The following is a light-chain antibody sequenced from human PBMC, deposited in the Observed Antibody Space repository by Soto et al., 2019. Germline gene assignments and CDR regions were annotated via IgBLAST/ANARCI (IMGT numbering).Light chain of an antibody. CDR3: QSYDSSIVV. Sequence: NFMLTQPHSVSESPGKKVTISCTRSSGSIDSNYVQWYQQRPGSATTTVIYEDNQRPSGVPDRFSGSIDSSSNSASLTISGLKTEDEPDYYYQSYDSSIVVFGGGTKLTIL. CDR2: EDN. J-gene: IGLJ2*01. V-gene: IGLV6-57*04. CDR1: SGSIDSNY.